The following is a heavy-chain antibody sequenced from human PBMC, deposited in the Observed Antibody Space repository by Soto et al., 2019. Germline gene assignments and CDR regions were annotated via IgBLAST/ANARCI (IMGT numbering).Heavy chain of an antibody. J-gene: IGHJ4*02. V-gene: IGHV1-69*13. CDR3: ARGWGYDSNDYYYAY. CDR1: GGTFSRHA. Sequence: SVKVSCKASGGTFSRHAISWVRQAPGQGLEWMGGIIPIFGTANHAQKFQGRVTIIADESTSTVYMELSSLRSEDTAMYYCARGWGYDSNDYYYAYWGQGTLVTVPQ. CDR2: IIPIFGTA. D-gene: IGHD3-22*01.